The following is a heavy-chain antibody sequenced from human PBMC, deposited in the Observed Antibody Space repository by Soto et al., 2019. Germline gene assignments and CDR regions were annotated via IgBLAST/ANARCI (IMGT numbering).Heavy chain of an antibody. D-gene: IGHD6-13*01. J-gene: IGHJ6*02. CDR3: ARQSSSSWYVYYYYGMDV. Sequence: SETLSLTCTVSGGSISSSSYYWGWIRQPPGKGLEWIGGIYYSGSTYYNPSLKSRVTISVDTSKNQFSLKLSSVTAADTAVYYCARQSSSSWYVYYYYGMDVWGQGTTVTVSS. CDR2: IYYSGST. CDR1: GGSISSSSYY. V-gene: IGHV4-39*01.